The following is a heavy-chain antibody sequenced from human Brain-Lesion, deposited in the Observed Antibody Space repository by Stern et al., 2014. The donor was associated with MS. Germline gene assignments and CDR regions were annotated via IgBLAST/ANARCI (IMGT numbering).Heavy chain of an antibody. CDR2: ITSDSGTI. CDR3: ATLDFVRPAAGRGWFDP. V-gene: IGHV3-9*01. Sequence: EVQLVESGGGLVRPGRSLRLSCAASGFIFDDYAIHWVRQAPGKGLEWVSGITSDSGTIVYADSVKGRFTISRDNAKNSLYLQMNSLRVEDTAFYYCATLDFVRPAAGRGWFDPWGQGTLVTVSS. CDR1: GFIFDDYA. D-gene: IGHD3-3*01. J-gene: IGHJ5*02.